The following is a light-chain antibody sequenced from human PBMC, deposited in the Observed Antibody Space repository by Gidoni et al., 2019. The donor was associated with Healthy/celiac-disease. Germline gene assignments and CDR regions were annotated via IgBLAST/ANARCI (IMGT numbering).Light chain of an antibody. CDR3: QQMGT. CDR2: GAS. CDR1: QSVSSSY. V-gene: IGKV3-20*01. Sequence: EIVLTQSPGTLSLSPGERATLSCRASQSVSSSYLAWYQQKPGQAPRLLIYGASSRATGIPDRFSGSGSGTDFTLTISRLEPEEFAVYYCQQMGTFGQGTKLEIK. J-gene: IGKJ2*01.